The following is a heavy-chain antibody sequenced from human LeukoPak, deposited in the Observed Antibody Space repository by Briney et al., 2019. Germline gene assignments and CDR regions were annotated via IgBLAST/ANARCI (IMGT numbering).Heavy chain of an antibody. D-gene: IGHD4-17*01. J-gene: IGHJ4*02. CDR2: ISAYNGNT. Sequence: ASVKVSCKASGYTFTSYGIRWVRQAPGQGLEWMGWISAYNGNTNYAQKLQGRVTMTTDTSTSTAYMELRSLRSDDTAVYYCARDHLWNYGDIEDYWGQGTLVTVSS. CDR1: GYTFTSYG. CDR3: ARDHLWNYGDIEDY. V-gene: IGHV1-18*01.